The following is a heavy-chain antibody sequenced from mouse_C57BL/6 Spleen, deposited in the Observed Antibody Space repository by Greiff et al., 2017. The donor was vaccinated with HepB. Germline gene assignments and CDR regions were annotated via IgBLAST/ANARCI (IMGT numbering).Heavy chain of an antibody. D-gene: IGHD1-1*01. J-gene: IGHJ1*03. V-gene: IGHV14-3*01. CDR1: GFNIKNTY. CDR3: ARYWDYGSSRYWYFDV. CDR2: IDPANGNT. Sequence: VQLQQSVAELVRPGASVKLSCTASGFNIKNTYMHWVKQRPEQGLEWIGRIDPANGNTKYAPKFQGKATLTADTSSNTAYLQLSSLTSEDTAIYYCARYWDYGSSRYWYFDVWGTGTTVTVSS.